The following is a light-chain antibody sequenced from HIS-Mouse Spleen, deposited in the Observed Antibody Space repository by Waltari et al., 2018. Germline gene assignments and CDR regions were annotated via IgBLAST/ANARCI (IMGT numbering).Light chain of an antibody. CDR3: QKYNSAPPIT. V-gene: IGKV1-27*01. J-gene: IGKJ4*02. Sequence: DIQMTQSPSSLSASVGERVTSTCRASQGISNYLAWYQQKPGKVPKLLIYAASTLQSRVPCRFSGGGSGTDFTLTISSLQTEDVATYYGQKYNSAPPITCGGGTKVEIK. CDR1: QGISNY. CDR2: AAS.